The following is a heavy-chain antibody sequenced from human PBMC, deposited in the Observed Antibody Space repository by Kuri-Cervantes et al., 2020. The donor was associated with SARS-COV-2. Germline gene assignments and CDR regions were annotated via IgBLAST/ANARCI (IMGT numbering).Heavy chain of an antibody. D-gene: IGHD1-7*01. CDR2: IYFSERTSGST. V-gene: IGHV4-59*01. CDR3: ARRHFEGSITGTTRGTFDY. CDR1: GGSLSSYY. Sequence: SETLSLTCTVSGGSLSSYYWSWIRLPPGKGLEWVGYIYFSERTSGSTKYNPSLKSRVTISTDTSKNQVSLQLSSVTAADTAVYYCARRHFEGSITGTTRGTFDYWGQGTLVTVSS. J-gene: IGHJ4*02.